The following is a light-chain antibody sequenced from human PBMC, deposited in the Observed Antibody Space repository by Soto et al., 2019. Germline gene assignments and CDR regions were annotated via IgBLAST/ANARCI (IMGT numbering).Light chain of an antibody. CDR1: SSNIGSNT. V-gene: IGLV1-44*01. Sequence: QSALTQPPSASGTPGQRVTISCSGSSSNIGSNTVNWYQQLPGTAPKLFIYSNNQRPSGVPDRFSGSKSGTSASLAISGLQSEGEADYYCAAWDDSLNGLYVFGNGTKVTVL. J-gene: IGLJ1*01. CDR2: SNN. CDR3: AAWDDSLNGLYV.